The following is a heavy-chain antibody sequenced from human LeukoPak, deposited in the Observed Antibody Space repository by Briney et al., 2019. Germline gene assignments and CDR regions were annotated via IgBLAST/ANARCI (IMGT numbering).Heavy chain of an antibody. V-gene: IGHV3-30*04. Sequence: GGSLRLSCAASGFTFSSYEMHWVRQAPGRGLEWVAVISVDGRNKYNPESVKGRFTISRDNSKSALYLQMNSLRAEDTAMYYCAKDSGILWIGQNYYSMDVWGKGTTVTVSS. J-gene: IGHJ6*03. CDR2: ISVDGRNK. CDR3: AKDSGILWIGQNYYSMDV. D-gene: IGHD3-10*01. CDR1: GFTFSSYE.